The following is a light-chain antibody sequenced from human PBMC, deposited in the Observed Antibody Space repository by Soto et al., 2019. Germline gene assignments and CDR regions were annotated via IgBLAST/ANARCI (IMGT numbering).Light chain of an antibody. CDR2: DAS. CDR1: QSISTW. Sequence: DIQMTQSPSTLSASVGDGVTITCRASQSISTWLAWYQQKPGKAPKLLIYDASNLGSGVPSRFSGSGSGTEFTLTISSLQPDDFGTYYCQQYSIYWNTFGQGTKLEIK. CDR3: QQYSIYWNT. V-gene: IGKV1-5*01. J-gene: IGKJ2*01.